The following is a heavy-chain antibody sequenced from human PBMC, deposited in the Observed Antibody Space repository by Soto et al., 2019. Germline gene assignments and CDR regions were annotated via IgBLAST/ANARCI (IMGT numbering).Heavy chain of an antibody. J-gene: IGHJ3*02. CDR1: GFTFSSYS. D-gene: IGHD3-3*01. CDR3: ARETFTIFGAPFDI. Sequence: GGSLRLSCAASGFTFSSYSMNWVRQAPGKGLEWVSSISSSSSYIYYADSVKGRFTISRDNAKNSLYLQMNSLRAEDTAVYYCARETFTIFGAPFDIWGQGTMVTVPS. CDR2: ISSSSSYI. V-gene: IGHV3-21*01.